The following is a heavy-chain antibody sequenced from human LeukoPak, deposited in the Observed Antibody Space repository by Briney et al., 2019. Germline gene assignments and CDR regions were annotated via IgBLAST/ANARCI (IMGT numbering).Heavy chain of an antibody. CDR3: ARHNCGGDCYSVYYYYGMDV. Sequence: SETLSLTCTVSGGSISSGGYYWSWIRQHPGKGLEWIGYIYYSGSTYYNPSLKSRVTISVDTSKNQFSLKLSSVTAADTAVYYCARHNCGGDCYSVYYYYGMDVWGQGTTVTVSS. CDR1: GGSISSGGYY. CDR2: IYYSGST. D-gene: IGHD2-21*02. J-gene: IGHJ6*02. V-gene: IGHV4-31*03.